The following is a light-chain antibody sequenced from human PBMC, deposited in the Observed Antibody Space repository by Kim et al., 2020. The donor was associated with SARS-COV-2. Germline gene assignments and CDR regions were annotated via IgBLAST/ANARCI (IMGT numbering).Light chain of an antibody. J-gene: IGLJ3*02. CDR2: EDN. CDR1: SGSIASTF. CDR3: QSYDSSNPWV. Sequence: KAVTSSSTHTSGSIASTFVPLYQQRPGSAPTPVIYEDNQRPSGVPDRFSGSIDSSSNSASLTISGLKTEDEADYYCQSYDSSNPWVFGGGTQLTVL. V-gene: IGLV6-57*03.